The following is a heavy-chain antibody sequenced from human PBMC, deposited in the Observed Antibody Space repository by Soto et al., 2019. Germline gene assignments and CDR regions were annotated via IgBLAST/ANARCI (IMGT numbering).Heavy chain of an antibody. CDR2: ISYDGSNK. CDR3: AKWLPPYYFDY. J-gene: IGHJ4*02. V-gene: IGHV3-30*18. CDR1: GFTFSSYG. Sequence: QVQLVESGGGVVQPGRSLRLSCAASGFTFSSYGMHWVRQAPGKGLKWVAVISYDGSNKYYADSVKGRFTISRDNSKNTLYLQMNSLRAEDTAVYYCAKWLPPYYFDYWGQGTLVTVSS. D-gene: IGHD5-12*01.